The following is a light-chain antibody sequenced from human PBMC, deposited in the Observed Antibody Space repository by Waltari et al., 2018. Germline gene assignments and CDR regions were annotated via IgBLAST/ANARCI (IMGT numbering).Light chain of an antibody. CDR3: QQSYSVPWT. CDR2: GAS. CDR1: QTINNY. J-gene: IGKJ1*01. V-gene: IGKV1-39*01. Sequence: DIQMNQSLSSLAASVGDRVTITCQARQTINNYLTWDQQKPGQAPKLLIYGASTLQSGVPSRFSGSGSGTYFTLTVSSLQPEDFADYYCQQSYSVPWTFGQGTKVEVK.